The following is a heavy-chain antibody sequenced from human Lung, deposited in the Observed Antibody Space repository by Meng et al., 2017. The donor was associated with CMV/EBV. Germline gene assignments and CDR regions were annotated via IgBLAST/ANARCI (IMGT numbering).Heavy chain of an antibody. V-gene: IGHV7-4-1*02. CDR3: ARDSPLDGYSLLDY. CDR2: IDPNTGNP. D-gene: IGHD5-24*01. J-gene: IGHJ4*02. CDR1: GYTFTSYA. Sequence: QVQLVQSWSDLKQPVASVKVSCRPSGYTFTSYAINWVRQAPGQGPDWMGWIDPNTGNPTYDQGFTGRFVFSLDTSVSTAYLQINSLRADDTAVYYCARDSPLDGYSLLDYWGQGTLVTVSS.